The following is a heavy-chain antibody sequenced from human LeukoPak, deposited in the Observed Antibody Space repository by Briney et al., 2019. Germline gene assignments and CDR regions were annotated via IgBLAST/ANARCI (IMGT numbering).Heavy chain of an antibody. CDR1: GFTFRNHG. D-gene: IGHD3-16*01. CDR3: ARGGFLVSEYFQH. Sequence: GGSLRLSCAASGFTFRNHGMNWVRQAPGKGLEWVSGISPNGGITYYADSVKGRFTISRDNSKNSLYLQMDSLRTDDTALYYCARGGFLVSEYFQHWGQGTLVTVSS. V-gene: IGHV3-43*02. CDR2: ISPNGGIT. J-gene: IGHJ1*01.